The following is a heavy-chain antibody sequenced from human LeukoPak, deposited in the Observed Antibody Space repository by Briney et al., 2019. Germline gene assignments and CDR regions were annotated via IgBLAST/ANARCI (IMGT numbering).Heavy chain of an antibody. J-gene: IGHJ6*02. CDR1: GFTLSSRW. D-gene: IGHD6-19*01. CDR2: INRDGSEK. V-gene: IGHV3-7*03. Sequence: PGGSLRLSCVVSGFTLSSRWMMWVRQAPGEGLEWMTNINRDGSEKNYVDSVKGRFTITRDNAENSLYLQMNSLRAEDTAVYYCAKDTPVATPGYSSGWYPPPGMDVWGQGTTVTVSS. CDR3: AKDTPVATPGYSSGWYPPPGMDV.